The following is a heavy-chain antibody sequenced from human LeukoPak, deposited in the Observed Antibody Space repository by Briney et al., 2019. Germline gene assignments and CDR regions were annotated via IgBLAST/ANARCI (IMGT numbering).Heavy chain of an antibody. CDR2: IKQDGSEK. CDR1: GFMFSTYW. Sequence: GGSLRLSCAASGFMFSTYWMSWVRQAPGKGLEWVANIKQDGSEKYYVDSVKGRFTISRDNAKNSLYLQMNSLRAEDTAVYYCTRERKISTNYMDVWGKGTTVTVSS. J-gene: IGHJ6*03. CDR3: TRERKISTNYMDV. D-gene: IGHD1-26*01. V-gene: IGHV3-7*01.